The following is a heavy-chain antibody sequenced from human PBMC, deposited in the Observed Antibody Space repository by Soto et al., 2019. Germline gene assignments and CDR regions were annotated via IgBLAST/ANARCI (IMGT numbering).Heavy chain of an antibody. Sequence: EVQLLESGGGLVQPGGSLRLSCAASGFTFSSYAMSWVRQAPGKGLGWVSAISGSGGSTYYADSVKGRFTISRDNSKNTLYLQMNSLRAEDTAVYYCAKDFSVIVPGFDAFDIWGQGTMVTVSS. CDR2: ISGSGGST. D-gene: IGHD2-2*01. CDR3: AKDFSVIVPGFDAFDI. CDR1: GFTFSSYA. J-gene: IGHJ3*02. V-gene: IGHV3-23*01.